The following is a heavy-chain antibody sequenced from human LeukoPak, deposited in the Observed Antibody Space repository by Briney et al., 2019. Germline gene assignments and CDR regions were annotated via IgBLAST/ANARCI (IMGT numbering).Heavy chain of an antibody. CDR3: ARGTAMAVSNWFDP. D-gene: IGHD5-18*01. Sequence: SVKVSCKASGGTFSSYAISWVRQAPGQGLEWMGGIIPIFGTANYAQKFQGRVTITADESTSTAYMELSSQRSEDTAVYYCARGTAMAVSNWFDPWGQGTLVVVSS. CDR2: IIPIFGTA. J-gene: IGHJ5*02. CDR1: GGTFSSYA. V-gene: IGHV1-69*13.